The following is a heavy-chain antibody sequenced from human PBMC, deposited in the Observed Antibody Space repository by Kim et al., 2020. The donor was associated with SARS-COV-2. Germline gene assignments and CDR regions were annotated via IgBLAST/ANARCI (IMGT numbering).Heavy chain of an antibody. V-gene: IGHV4-34*01. CDR1: GGSFSGYY. CDR2: INHSGST. D-gene: IGHD3-22*01. Sequence: SETLSLTCAVYGGSFSGYYWSWIRQPPGKGLEWIGEINHSGSTNYNPSLKSRVTISVDTSKNKFSLKLSSVTAADTAVYYCARGGRYYYDSSGLDYWGQGTLVTVSS. J-gene: IGHJ4*02. CDR3: ARGGRYYYDSSGLDY.